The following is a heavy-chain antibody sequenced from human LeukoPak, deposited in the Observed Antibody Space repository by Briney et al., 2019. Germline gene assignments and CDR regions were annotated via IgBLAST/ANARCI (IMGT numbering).Heavy chain of an antibody. D-gene: IGHD2-2*01. V-gene: IGHV1-46*01. J-gene: IGHJ5*02. CDR3: SRDNRECSSTSCYSGWFNP. CDR1: GYTFTSYY. Sequence: GASVKVSCKASGYTFTSYYMHWVRQAPGQGLEWMGIINPSGGSTSYAQKFQGRVTMTRDTSTSTVYMELSSLRSEDTAVYYCSRDNRECSSTSCYSGWFNPWGQGTLVTVSS. CDR2: INPSGGST.